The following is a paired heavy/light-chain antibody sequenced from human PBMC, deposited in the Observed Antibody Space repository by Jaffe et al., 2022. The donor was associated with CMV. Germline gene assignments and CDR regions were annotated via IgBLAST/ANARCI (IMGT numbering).Light chain of an antibody. CDR1: QSISGY. CDR2: AAS. CDR3: QQTYSTPTT. J-gene: IGKJ5*01. V-gene: IGKV1-39*01. Sequence: DIQMTQSPSSLSASVGDRVTITCRASQSISGYLNWYQQKPGKAPNLLIFAASSLQSGVPSRFTGSGSGTDFTLTISGLQPEDFAIYYCQQTYSTPTTFGQGTRLEIK.
Heavy chain of an antibody. CDR1: GFSVRNNY. J-gene: IGHJ3*02. CDR3: ARDGGGAHDYYAFDI. V-gene: IGHV3-66*01. D-gene: IGHD1-26*01. Sequence: EAQLVESGGGLVQPGGSLRLSCAVSGFSVRNNYMSWVRQAPGKGLEWVSILYSGGSTYYAESVKGRFTISRDKAKNTVYLQMNSLRAEDTAVYYCARDGGGAHDYYAFDIWGQGTMVTVSS. CDR2: LYSGGST.